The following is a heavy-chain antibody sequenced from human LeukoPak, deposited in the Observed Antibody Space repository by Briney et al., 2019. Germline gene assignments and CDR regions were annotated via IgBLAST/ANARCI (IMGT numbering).Heavy chain of an antibody. CDR2: TYYRSKWYN. D-gene: IGHD3-22*01. V-gene: IGHV6-1*01. Sequence: SQTLSLTCAISGDSVSSNSVAWNWIRQSPSRGLEWLGRTYYRSKWYNDYAVSVKSRITISPDASKNQFSLHLNSVTPEDTAVYYCARLRGSFTMMENFDYWGQGTLVTVSS. CDR3: ARLRGSFTMMENFDY. CDR1: GDSVSSNSVA. J-gene: IGHJ4*02.